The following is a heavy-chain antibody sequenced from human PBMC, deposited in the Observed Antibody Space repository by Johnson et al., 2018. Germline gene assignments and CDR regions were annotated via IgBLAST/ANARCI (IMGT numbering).Heavy chain of an antibody. CDR3: ARHSTNGGGYCHSKISDAFDI. Sequence: VQLVETGAEVKKPGSSVKVSCKASGGTFNNNVVSWVRQAPGQGLEWMGGIIPIFGTTKYAQKFQGRVTITADESTSTASMELSSLKSEDTAMYYCARHSTNGGGYCHSKISDAFDIWGQGTMVTVSS. J-gene: IGHJ3*02. D-gene: IGHD2-21*02. CDR2: IIPIFGTT. CDR1: GGTFNNNV. V-gene: IGHV1-69*01.